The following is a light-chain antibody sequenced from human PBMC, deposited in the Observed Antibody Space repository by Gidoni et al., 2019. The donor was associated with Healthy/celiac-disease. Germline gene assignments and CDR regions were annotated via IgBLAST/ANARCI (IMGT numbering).Light chain of an antibody. CDR2: DAS. V-gene: IGKV3-11*01. Sequence: IVFTHSPATLSLSPGERATLSCRASQSVSSYLAWYQQKPGQAPRLLIYDASNRATGIPARFSGSGSGTDFTLTISSREHEDFAVYYCQQRSNWPPITFGQXTRLEIK. J-gene: IGKJ5*01. CDR1: QSVSSY. CDR3: QQRSNWPPIT.